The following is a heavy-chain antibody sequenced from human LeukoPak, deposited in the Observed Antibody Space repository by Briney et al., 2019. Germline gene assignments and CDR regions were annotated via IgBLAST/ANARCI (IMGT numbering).Heavy chain of an antibody. CDR1: GFTFSSYA. J-gene: IGHJ4*02. Sequence: GGSLRLSCVASGFTFSSYAMSWVRQAPGKGLEWVSAISGSGGSTYYADSVKGRFTISRDNSKNTLYLQMNSLRAEDTAVYYCAKRESEYSSGWYDYWGQGTLVTVSS. CDR2: ISGSGGST. D-gene: IGHD6-19*01. V-gene: IGHV3-23*01. CDR3: AKRESEYSSGWYDY.